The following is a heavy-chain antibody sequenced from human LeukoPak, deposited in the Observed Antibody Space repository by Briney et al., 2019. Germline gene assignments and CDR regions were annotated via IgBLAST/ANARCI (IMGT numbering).Heavy chain of an antibody. V-gene: IGHV3-23*01. CDR2: ISNNGGYT. CDR3: AKRGTGRYFDSSGYVDS. J-gene: IGHJ4*02. CDR1: GFTFSSSA. D-gene: IGHD3-22*01. Sequence: AGGSLRLSCAVSGFTFSSSAMSWVRQAPGKGLEWVSAISNNGGYTYYADSVQGRFTISRDNSKSTLCLQMNSLRAEDTAVYYCAKRGTGRYFDSSGYVDSWGQGTLVTVSS.